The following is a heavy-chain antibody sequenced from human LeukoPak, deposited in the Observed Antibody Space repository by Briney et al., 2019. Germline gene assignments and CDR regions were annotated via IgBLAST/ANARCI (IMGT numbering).Heavy chain of an antibody. CDR1: GFIFSDHY. V-gene: IGHV3-72*01. D-gene: IGHD3-22*01. J-gene: IGHJ1*01. CDR2: TRNKANSYTT. Sequence: PGGSLRLSCAASGFIFSDHYMDWVRQAPGKGLEWVGRTRNKANSYTTEYAASVKGRFTISRDDSKNSLYLQMNSLKTEDTAVYYCARMGVIDQHWGQGTLVTVSS. CDR3: ARMGVIDQH.